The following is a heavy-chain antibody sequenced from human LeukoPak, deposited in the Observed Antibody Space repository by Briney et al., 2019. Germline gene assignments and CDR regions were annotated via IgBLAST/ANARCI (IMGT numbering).Heavy chain of an antibody. J-gene: IGHJ4*02. Sequence: MSSETLSLTCTVSGGSISSYHWSWIRQPPGKGLEWIGYIYYSGSTNYNPSLKSRVTISVDTSKNQFSLKLSSVTAADTAVYYCARGRPGVLEWLPTPFDYWGQGTLVTVSS. V-gene: IGHV4-59*13. CDR2: IYYSGST. CDR3: ARGRPGVLEWLPTPFDY. D-gene: IGHD3-3*01. CDR1: GGSISSYH.